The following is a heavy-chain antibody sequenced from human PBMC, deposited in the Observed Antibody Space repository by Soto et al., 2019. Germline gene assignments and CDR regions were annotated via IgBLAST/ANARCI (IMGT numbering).Heavy chain of an antibody. Sequence: PGGSLRLSCAASGFTFSSYGMHWVRQAPGKGLEWVAVISYDGSNKYYADSVKGRFTISRDNSKNTLYLQMNSLRAEDTAVYYCAKGPFLEGWFDPWGQGTLVTVSS. CDR2: ISYDGSNK. J-gene: IGHJ5*02. CDR1: GFTFSSYG. CDR3: AKGPFLEGWFDP. V-gene: IGHV3-30*18.